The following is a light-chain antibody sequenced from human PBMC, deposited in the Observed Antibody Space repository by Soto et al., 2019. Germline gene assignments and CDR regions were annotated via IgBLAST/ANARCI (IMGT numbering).Light chain of an antibody. CDR2: EVS. CDR1: SSDVGGYNY. V-gene: IGLV2-14*01. Sequence: QSVLTQPASVSESPGQSSTMSCTGTSSDVGGYNYVSWYQQQSGKAPKLMIHEVSNRPSGVSNRFSGSKSGNTASLTSSGLQPEDEADYYCSSYTSSRAYVFGIGTKVTVL. CDR3: SSYTSSRAYV. J-gene: IGLJ1*01.